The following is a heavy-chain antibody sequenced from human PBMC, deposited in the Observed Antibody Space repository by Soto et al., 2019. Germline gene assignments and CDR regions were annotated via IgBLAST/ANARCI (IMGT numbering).Heavy chain of an antibody. J-gene: IGHJ3*02. Sequence: HGGSLGLSCAACGLSFCSYGVHGVRQAPGKGLEWVAVIWYDGSNKYYADSVKGRLTISRDNSKNTLYLQMNSLRAEDTAVYYCARERVNNWNYADAFDIWGQGTMVTVSS. D-gene: IGHD1-7*01. CDR2: IWYDGSNK. V-gene: IGHV3-33*01. CDR1: GLSFCSYG. CDR3: ARERVNNWNYADAFDI.